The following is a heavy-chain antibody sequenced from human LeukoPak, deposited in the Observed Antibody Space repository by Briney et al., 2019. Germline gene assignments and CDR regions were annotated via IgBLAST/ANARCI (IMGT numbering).Heavy chain of an antibody. CDR1: GGSISSSSYY. CDR2: IYYSGST. V-gene: IGHV4-39*01. Sequence: PETLPLTCTASGGSISSSSYYWGWIRQPPGKGLEWIGSIYYSGSTYYNPSLKSRVTISVDTSKNQFSLKLSSVTAADTAVYYCARHQDYGDYGEIDPWGQGTLVTVSS. D-gene: IGHD4-17*01. J-gene: IGHJ5*02. CDR3: ARHQDYGDYGEIDP.